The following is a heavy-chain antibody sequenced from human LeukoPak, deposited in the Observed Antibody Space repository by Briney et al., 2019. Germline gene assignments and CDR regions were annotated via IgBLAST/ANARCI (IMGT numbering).Heavy chain of an antibody. Sequence: PSETLSLTCTVSGGSISSSSYYWGWIRQPPGKGLEWIGGIYYSGSTYYNPSLKSRVTTSVDTSKNQFSLKLSSVTAADTAVYYCARYRRPKAAAGMDVWGQGTTVTVSS. CDR2: IYYSGST. CDR1: GGSISSSSYY. V-gene: IGHV4-39*01. J-gene: IGHJ6*02. D-gene: IGHD6-13*01. CDR3: ARYRRPKAAAGMDV.